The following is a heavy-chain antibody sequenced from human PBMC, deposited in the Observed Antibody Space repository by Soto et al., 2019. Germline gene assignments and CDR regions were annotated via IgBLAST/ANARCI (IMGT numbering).Heavy chain of an antibody. CDR1: GYTFTNYY. D-gene: IGHD1-26*01. CDR3: ARDGPSGSYNLDY. J-gene: IGHJ4*02. Sequence: GASVKVSCKASGYTFTNYYVHWVRQAPGQGPEWMGIINPSGGSTTYTQKFQGRVTMTGDTSTSTVYMELSSLRSEDTAVYYCARDGPSGSYNLDYWRQGTLVTVSS. CDR2: INPSGGST. V-gene: IGHV1-46*01.